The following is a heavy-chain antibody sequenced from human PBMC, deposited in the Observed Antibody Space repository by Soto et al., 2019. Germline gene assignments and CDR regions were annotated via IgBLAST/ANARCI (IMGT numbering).Heavy chain of an antibody. D-gene: IGHD3-9*01. CDR2: INHSGST. J-gene: IGHJ3*02. V-gene: IGHV4-34*01. CDR1: GGSFSGYY. Sequence: ETLSLTCAVYGGSFSGYYWSWIRQPPGKGLEWIGEINHSGSTNYNPSLKSRVTISVDTSKNQFSLKLSSVTAADTAVYYCAREYYDILTGYYRRFQETDAFDIWGQGTMVTVSS. CDR3: AREYYDILTGYYRRFQETDAFDI.